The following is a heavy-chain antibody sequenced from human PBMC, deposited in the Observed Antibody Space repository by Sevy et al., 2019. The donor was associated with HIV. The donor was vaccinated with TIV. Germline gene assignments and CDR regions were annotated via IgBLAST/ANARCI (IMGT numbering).Heavy chain of an antibody. CDR3: TRDTPGHSSRRRGTKYYYYGMDV. Sequence: GGSLRLSCTVSGFTFGDYAMSWFRQVPGKGLEWVGFIKSKAYGGTKEYAASGKARFTKYRDNTKSITYLQMNSLKTEDTGVYYCTRDTPGHSSRRRGTKYYYYGMDVWGQGTTVTVSS. J-gene: IGHJ6*02. CDR1: GFTFGDYA. D-gene: IGHD6-13*01. CDR2: IKSKAYGGTK. V-gene: IGHV3-49*03.